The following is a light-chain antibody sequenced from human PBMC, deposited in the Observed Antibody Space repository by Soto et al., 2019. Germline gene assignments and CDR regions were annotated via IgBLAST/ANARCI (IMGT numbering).Light chain of an antibody. CDR2: EVS. CDR1: SSDVGGYNY. J-gene: IGLJ1*01. V-gene: IGLV2-14*03. Sequence: QSALTQPASVSGSPGQSITISCTGTSSDVGGYNYVSWSQQHPGKAPKLLISEVSNRPPGVSNRFSGSKSGNTASLTISGLQADDEADYYCSSYTASSTLLFGTGTKVTVL. CDR3: SSYTASSTLL.